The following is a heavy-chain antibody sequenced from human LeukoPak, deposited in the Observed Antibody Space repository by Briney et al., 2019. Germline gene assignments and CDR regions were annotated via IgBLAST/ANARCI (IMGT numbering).Heavy chain of an antibody. V-gene: IGHV4-34*01. CDR3: ARARRRFDP. CDR1: GGSFSGHY. J-gene: IGHJ5*02. CDR2: INHSGST. Sequence: PSETLSLTCAVYGGSFSGHYWSWIRQPPGKGLEWIGEINHSGSTNYNPSLKSRVTISVDTSKNQFSLKLSSVTAADTAVYYCARARRRFDPWGQGTLVTVSS.